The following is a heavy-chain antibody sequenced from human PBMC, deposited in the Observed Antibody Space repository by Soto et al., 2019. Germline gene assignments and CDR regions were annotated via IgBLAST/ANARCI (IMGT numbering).Heavy chain of an antibody. V-gene: IGHV3-23*01. CDR2: ITGGVGIT. D-gene: IGHD1-26*01. CDR1: GFTFTPYA. Sequence: EVQLLESGGGLVQPGGSLRLSCAASGFTFTPYAMSWVRQAPGKGLEWVSVITGGVGITYYADSVKGRFTISRDNSKNTLYLQMNSLSAEDTAVYYCAKFQGGTVNKWDFHYWGQGTLVTVSS. J-gene: IGHJ4*02. CDR3: AKFQGGTVNKWDFHY.